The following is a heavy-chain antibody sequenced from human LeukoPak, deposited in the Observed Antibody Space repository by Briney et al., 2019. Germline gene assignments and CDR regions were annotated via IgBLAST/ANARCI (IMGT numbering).Heavy chain of an antibody. V-gene: IGHV3-21*01. D-gene: IGHD5-12*01. Sequence: GGSLRLSCAASGFTFSSYAMSWVRQALGKRLEWVSSITSSSSYVFYADSVKGRFTISRDNAKNSLYLQMNSLRAEDTAVYYCARDSYSGYYGDYYYYYMDVWGKGTTVTISS. CDR2: ITSSSSYV. J-gene: IGHJ6*03. CDR3: ARDSYSGYYGDYYYYYMDV. CDR1: GFTFSSYA.